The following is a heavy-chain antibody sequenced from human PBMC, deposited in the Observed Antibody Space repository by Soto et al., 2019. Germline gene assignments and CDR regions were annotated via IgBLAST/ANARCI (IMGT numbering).Heavy chain of an antibody. CDR1: GGSISSYY. V-gene: IGHV4-59*01. CDR3: AGKYSSSWYNFDY. D-gene: IGHD6-13*01. CDR2: IYYSGST. J-gene: IGHJ4*02. Sequence: SETLSLTCTVSGGSISSYYWSWIRQPPGKGLEWIGYIYYSGSTNYNPSLKSRVTISVDTSKNQFSLKLSSVTAADTAVYYCAGKYSSSWYNFDYWGQGTLVTVS.